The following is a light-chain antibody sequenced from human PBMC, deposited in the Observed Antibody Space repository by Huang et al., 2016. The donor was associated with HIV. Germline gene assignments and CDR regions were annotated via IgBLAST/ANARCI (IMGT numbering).Light chain of an antibody. CDR1: QDITNF. CDR2: DAS. V-gene: IGKV1-33*01. Sequence: DIQMTQSPSSLSASVGDRVTITCQSSQDITNFLNWYQEKPGKARKLLISDASNLETGVRSKFSGGGSGTYFTLTISSLQPEDFATYYCQQYNNLPYTFGQGTKLEIK. J-gene: IGKJ2*01. CDR3: QQYNNLPYT.